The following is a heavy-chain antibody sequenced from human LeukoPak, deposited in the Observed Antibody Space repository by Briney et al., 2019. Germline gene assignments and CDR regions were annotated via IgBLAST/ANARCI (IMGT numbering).Heavy chain of an antibody. CDR1: GGSISSYY. Sequence: SETLSLTCTVSGGSISSYYWSWIRQPPGKGLERIGYIYYSGSTNYNPSLKSRVTISVDTSKNQFSLKLSSVTAADTAVYYCARETTYDFWSGSPSDWFDPWGQGTLVTVSS. V-gene: IGHV4-59*01. D-gene: IGHD3-3*01. CDR3: ARETTYDFWSGSPSDWFDP. CDR2: IYYSGST. J-gene: IGHJ5*02.